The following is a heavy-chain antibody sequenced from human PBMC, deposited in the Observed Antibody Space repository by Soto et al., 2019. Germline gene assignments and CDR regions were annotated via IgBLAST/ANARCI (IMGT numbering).Heavy chain of an antibody. V-gene: IGHV1-2*04. J-gene: IGHJ3*02. CDR3: ARGTGIAVTGTGAFDI. D-gene: IGHD6-19*01. Sequence: GASVKVSCKTSGYTFTDYYMHWMRQAPGQGLEWMGWINPNSGGTDYAQKFQGWVTMTRDTSISTVYMELSRLKSDDTAMYYCARGTGIAVTGTGAFDIWG. CDR1: GYTFTDYY. CDR2: INPNSGGT.